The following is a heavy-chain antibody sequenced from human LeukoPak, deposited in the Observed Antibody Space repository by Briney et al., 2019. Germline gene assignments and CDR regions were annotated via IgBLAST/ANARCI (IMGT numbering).Heavy chain of an antibody. Sequence: GGSLRLSCAASGFSFNAYWMAWVRQAPGTGLEWVANINPAGSETFHVDPVKGRFSISRDHAKNLVYLQMNSLGAEDTAVYYCATFGLVAALDLWGQGTLVTVSS. D-gene: IGHD5-12*01. V-gene: IGHV3-7*01. CDR3: ATFGLVAALDL. CDR1: GFSFNAYW. CDR2: INPAGSET. J-gene: IGHJ4*02.